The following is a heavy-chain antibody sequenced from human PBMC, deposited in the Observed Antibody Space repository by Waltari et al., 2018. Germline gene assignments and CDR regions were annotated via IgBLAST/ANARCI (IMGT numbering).Heavy chain of an antibody. CDR3: ARGAVVVPAARGHYYYYMDV. V-gene: IGHV4-34*01. Sequence: QVQLQQWGAGLLKPSETLSLTCAVYGGSFSGYYWSWIRQPPGKGLEWIGEINHSGSTNYTPSLKSRVTISVDTSKNQFSLKLSSVTAADTAVYYCARGAVVVPAARGHYYYYMDVWGKGTTVTISS. CDR2: INHSGST. J-gene: IGHJ6*03. D-gene: IGHD2-2*01. CDR1: GGSFSGYY.